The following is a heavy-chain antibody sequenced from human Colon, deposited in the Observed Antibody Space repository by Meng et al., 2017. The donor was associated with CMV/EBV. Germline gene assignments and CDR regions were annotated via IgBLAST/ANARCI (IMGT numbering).Heavy chain of an antibody. CDR3: ARVYEYSSSWGSDY. D-gene: IGHD6-6*01. Sequence: QVQRVQPGAEVKKPGASVKVSCKTSGYVFDLYGISWVRQAPGQGLVWMGWISADKRYTSYAQNLQGRVTMTKDASTSTAYMELRGLRSNDTAVYYCARVYEYSSSWGSDYWGQGTLVTVSS. CDR1: GYVFDLYG. CDR2: ISADKRYT. V-gene: IGHV1-18*01. J-gene: IGHJ4*02.